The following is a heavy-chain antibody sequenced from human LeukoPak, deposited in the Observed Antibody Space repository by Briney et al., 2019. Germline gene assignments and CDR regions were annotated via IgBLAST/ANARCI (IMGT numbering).Heavy chain of an antibody. V-gene: IGHV3-48*01. J-gene: IGHJ4*02. CDR1: GFTFSTYS. CDR2: IDTGTSTI. Sequence: PGGSLRLSCAASGFTFSTYSMNWVRQAPGKGLEWVSYIDTGTSTIYYADSVKGRFTISRDNSKNTLYLQMNSLRAEDTAVYYCAKDSSHYYGSGSYLVENLDYWGQGTLVTVSS. D-gene: IGHD3-10*01. CDR3: AKDSSHYYGSGSYLVENLDY.